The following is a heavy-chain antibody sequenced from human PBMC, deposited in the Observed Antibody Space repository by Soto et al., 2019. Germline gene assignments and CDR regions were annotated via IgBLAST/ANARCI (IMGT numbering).Heavy chain of an antibody. V-gene: IGHV3-23*01. CDR3: AKDSGGRTSWYGVGFDH. D-gene: IGHD6-13*01. CDR1: GFTFSNYA. CDR2: ISGSGGST. J-gene: IGHJ5*02. Sequence: GVLRLSCAASGFTFSNYAMSWVRQAPGKGLEWVSTISGSGGSTYYADSVKGRFTISRDNSKNTLYLQMNSLRAEDTAVYYCAKDSGGRTSWYGVGFDHWGQGTLVTVSS.